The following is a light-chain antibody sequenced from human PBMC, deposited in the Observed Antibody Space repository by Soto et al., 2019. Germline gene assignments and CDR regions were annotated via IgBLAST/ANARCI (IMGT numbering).Light chain of an antibody. V-gene: IGKV3-20*01. J-gene: IGKJ1*01. CDR1: QSVSNNY. Sequence: EIVLTQSPGTLSLSPWERATLSCSASQSVSNNYLAWYQQKPGQAPRLLIYGASNRATGIPDRFSGSGSGTDFTLTISRLEPEDFAVYYCQQYGSSGTFGQGTRWIT. CDR2: GAS. CDR3: QQYGSSGT.